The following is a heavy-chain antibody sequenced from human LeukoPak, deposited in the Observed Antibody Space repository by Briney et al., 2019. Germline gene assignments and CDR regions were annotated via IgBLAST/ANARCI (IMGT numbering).Heavy chain of an antibody. J-gene: IGHJ4*02. D-gene: IGHD1-26*01. CDR3: TMIEWERWRG. V-gene: IGHV3-7*01. CDR1: GFTFTTYW. CDR2: IKQDGTEK. Sequence: QTGESLRLSCEASGFTFTTYWLGWVRQPPGKGLEWVANIKQDGTEKYYVDSVKGRFTVSRDNTKNSLYLQMNSLGAEDTAVYYCTMIEWERWRGWGQGTLVTVSS.